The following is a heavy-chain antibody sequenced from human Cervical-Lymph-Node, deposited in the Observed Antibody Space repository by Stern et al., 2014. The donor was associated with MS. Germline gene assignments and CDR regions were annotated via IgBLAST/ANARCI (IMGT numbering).Heavy chain of an antibody. CDR2: ISSSSSTI. J-gene: IGHJ3*02. CDR1: GFTFSSYS. Sequence: EVQLEESGGGLVQPGGSLRLSCAASGFTFSSYSMHWVRQAPGKGLEWVSYISSSSSTIYYADSVKGRFTIARDNAKNSLYLQMNSLRDEDTAVYYCAREMLRWQGHDAFDIWGQGTMVTVSS. D-gene: IGHD4-23*01. CDR3: AREMLRWQGHDAFDI. V-gene: IGHV3-48*02.